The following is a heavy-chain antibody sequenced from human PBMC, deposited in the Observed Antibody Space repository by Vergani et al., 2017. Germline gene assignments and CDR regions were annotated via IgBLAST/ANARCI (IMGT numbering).Heavy chain of an antibody. CDR1: GYSFTSYW. V-gene: IGHV5-10-1*01. Sequence: EVQLVQSGAEVKKPGESLRISCKGSGYSFTSYWISWVRQMPGKGLEWMGRIDPSDSYTNYSPSFQGHVTISADKSISTAYLQWSSRKASDTALYYCARLGPQEAAAALSYYYYGMDVWGQGTTVTVSS. J-gene: IGHJ6*02. CDR3: ARLGPQEAAAALSYYYYGMDV. D-gene: IGHD6-13*01. CDR2: IDPSDSYT.